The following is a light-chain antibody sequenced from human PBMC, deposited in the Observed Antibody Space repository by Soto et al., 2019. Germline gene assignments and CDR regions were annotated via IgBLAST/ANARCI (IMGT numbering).Light chain of an antibody. J-gene: IGKJ1*01. CDR1: QSISSY. Sequence: DIQMTQSPSSLSASVGGRVTITCRASQSISSYLNWYLHTPGKAPKPLIFDANTLQSGVTSRFSGRGSGTDFTLTISSLQPEDFATYYCQQTFITPRTVGQVTKVEIK. CDR2: DAN. CDR3: QQTFITPRT. V-gene: IGKV1-39*01.